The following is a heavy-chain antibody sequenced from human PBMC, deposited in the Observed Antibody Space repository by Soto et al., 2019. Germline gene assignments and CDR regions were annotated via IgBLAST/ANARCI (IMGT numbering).Heavy chain of an antibody. CDR3: ARGRGYYDSSGYPGRAFDI. CDR2: IYYSGST. CDR1: GGSIRRGGFY. Sequence: LPEAGPGLVKPSQTLSLPRPVSGGSIRRGGFYWSWIRQPPGKGLEWIGYIYYSGSTYYNPSLKSRVTISVDTSKNQFSLKLSSVTAADTAVYYCARGRGYYDSSGYPGRAFDIWGQGTKVTV. V-gene: IGHV4-31*03. D-gene: IGHD3-22*01. J-gene: IGHJ3*02.